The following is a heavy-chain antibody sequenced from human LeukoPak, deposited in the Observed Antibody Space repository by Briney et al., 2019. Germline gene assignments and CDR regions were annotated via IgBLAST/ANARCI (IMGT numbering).Heavy chain of an antibody. CDR1: GYTFTSYD. D-gene: IGHD2-2*01. Sequence: ASVKVSCKASGYTFTSYDINWVRQAPGQGLEWMGWINPNSGGTNYAQKFQGRVTMTRDTSISTAYMELSRLRSDDTAVYYCARADIVVVPAAITLWGQGTLVTVSS. J-gene: IGHJ4*02. CDR2: INPNSGGT. V-gene: IGHV1-2*02. CDR3: ARADIVVVPAAITL.